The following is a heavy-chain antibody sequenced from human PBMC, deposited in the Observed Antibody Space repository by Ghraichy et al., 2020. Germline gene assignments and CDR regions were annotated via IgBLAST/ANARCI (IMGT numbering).Heavy chain of an antibody. V-gene: IGHV4-59*01. J-gene: IGHJ4*02. CDR3: ARGNYYGSGSYLVY. CDR1: GGSISSYY. CDR2: IYYSGST. D-gene: IGHD3-10*01. Sequence: SETLSLTCTVSGGSISSYYWSWIRQPPGKGLEWIGYIYYSGSTNYNPSLKSRVTISVDTSKNQFSLKLSSVTAADTAVYYCARGNYYGSGSYLVYWGQGTLVTVSS.